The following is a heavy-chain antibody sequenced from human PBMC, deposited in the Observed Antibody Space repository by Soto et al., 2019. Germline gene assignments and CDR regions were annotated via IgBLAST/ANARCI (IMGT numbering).Heavy chain of an antibody. CDR1: GFSFTGYY. V-gene: IGHV1-2*02. CDR3: AKDLTRQLAYWLDP. D-gene: IGHD6-6*01. Sequence: ASVKVSCKASGFSFTGYYIHWLRRAPGQGLEWMGWINAHSGGTEYAQKFQGRVTLTRDTSIATAYLTLTSLTSDDTALYYCAKDLTRQLAYWLDPWGQGTQVTVSS. CDR2: INAHSGGT. J-gene: IGHJ5*02.